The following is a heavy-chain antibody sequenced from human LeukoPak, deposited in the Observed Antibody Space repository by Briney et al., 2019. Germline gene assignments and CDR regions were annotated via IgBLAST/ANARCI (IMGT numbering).Heavy chain of an antibody. CDR3: ASIPPAVAGYFDY. D-gene: IGHD6-19*01. V-gene: IGHV4-39*01. J-gene: IGHJ4*02. CDR2: IYYSGST. Sequence: SETLSLTCTVPGGSISSSSYYWGWIRQPPGKGLEWIGSIYYSGSTYYNPSLKSRVTISVDTSKNQFSLKLSSVTAADTAVYYCASIPPAVAGYFDYWGQGTLVTVSS. CDR1: GGSISSSSYY.